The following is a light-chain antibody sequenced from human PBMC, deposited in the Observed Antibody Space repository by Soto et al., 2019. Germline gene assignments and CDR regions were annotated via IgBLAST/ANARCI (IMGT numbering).Light chain of an antibody. CDR2: GAS. CDR1: QSVSSSY. CDR3: KQYGSATTT. J-gene: IGKJ5*01. V-gene: IGKV3-20*01. Sequence: EIVLTQSPGTLSLSPGERATLSRRASQSVSSSYLAWYQQKPGQAPRLLIYGASSRATGIPDRFSGSGSGTDFTLTISRLEPEVVAVYYCKQYGSATTTFGQGTRLEIK.